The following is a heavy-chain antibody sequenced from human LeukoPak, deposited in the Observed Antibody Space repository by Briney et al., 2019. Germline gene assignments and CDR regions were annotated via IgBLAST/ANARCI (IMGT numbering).Heavy chain of an antibody. D-gene: IGHD3-9*01. CDR1: GFTFSSCG. Sequence: GGSLRLSCAASGFTFSSCGMTWVRQAPGKGLEWVSAISSGGTTYYADSVQGRFTISRDNSKNTLYLQIRSLRAEDTAVYYCAKAVLTGYYLDSWGQGTLVTVSS. J-gene: IGHJ4*02. CDR3: AKAVLTGYYLDS. V-gene: IGHV3-23*01. CDR2: ISSGGTT.